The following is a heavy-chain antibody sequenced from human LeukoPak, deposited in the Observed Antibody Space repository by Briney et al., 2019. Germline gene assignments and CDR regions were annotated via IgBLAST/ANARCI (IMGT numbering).Heavy chain of an antibody. CDR3: AKDSRASSSYAFDI. D-gene: IGHD6-6*01. Sequence: GGSLRLSCAASGFTVSSNEMSWVRQAPGKGLEWVSVIYSGGSTYYADSVKGRFTISRDNAKNSLYLQMNSLRAEDMALYYCAKDSRASSSYAFDIWGQGTMVTVSS. J-gene: IGHJ3*02. V-gene: IGHV3-53*05. CDR2: IYSGGST. CDR1: GFTVSSNE.